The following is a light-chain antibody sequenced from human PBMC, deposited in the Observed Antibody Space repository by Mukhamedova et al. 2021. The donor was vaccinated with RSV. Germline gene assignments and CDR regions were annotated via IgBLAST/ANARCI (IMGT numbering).Light chain of an antibody. CDR3: QQAYSNLS. Sequence: SQRIASYLNWYQQKPGKPPSLLIYASSLLQSGVPSRFSGSGSGTEFTLTISSLQREDFATYYCQQAYSNLSFVQGTKVEI. J-gene: IGKJ1*01. CDR1: QRIASY. V-gene: IGKV1-39*01. CDR2: ASS.